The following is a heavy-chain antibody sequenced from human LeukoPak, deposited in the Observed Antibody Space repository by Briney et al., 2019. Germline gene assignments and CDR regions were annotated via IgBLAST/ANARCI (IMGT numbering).Heavy chain of an antibody. V-gene: IGHV3-53*04. J-gene: IGHJ4*02. Sequence: GGSLRLSCAASGFTVSSNYMSWVRQAPGKGLEWVSVIYSGGSTYYADSVKGRFTISGHNSKNTLYLQMNSLRAEDTAVYYCAGLAAGAVGGFDYWGQGTLVTVSS. D-gene: IGHD6-13*01. CDR1: GFTVSSNY. CDR2: IYSGGST. CDR3: AGLAAGAVGGFDY.